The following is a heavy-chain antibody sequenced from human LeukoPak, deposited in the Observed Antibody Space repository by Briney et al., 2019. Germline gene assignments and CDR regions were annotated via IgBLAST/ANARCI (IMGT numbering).Heavy chain of an antibody. D-gene: IGHD4-23*01. Sequence: SETLSLTCTVSGGSISSYYWSWIWQPPGKGLEWIGYIYYSGSTNYNPSLKSRDTISVDTSKNQFSLKLSSVTAADTAVYYCASSRLTTVVTYFDYWGQGTLVTVSS. V-gene: IGHV4-59*01. CDR2: IYYSGST. CDR3: ASSRLTTVVTYFDY. CDR1: GGSISSYY. J-gene: IGHJ4*02.